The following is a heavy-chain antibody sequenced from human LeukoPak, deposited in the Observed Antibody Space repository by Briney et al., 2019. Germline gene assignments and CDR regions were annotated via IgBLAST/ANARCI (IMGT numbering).Heavy chain of an antibody. Sequence: SETLSLTCAVYGGSFSGYYWSWIRQPPGKGLEWIGEINHSGSTNYNPSLKSRVTISVDTSKNQFSLELSSVTAADTAVYYCARGRHDFWSGSFDYWGQGTLVNVSS. CDR3: ARGRHDFWSGSFDY. V-gene: IGHV4-34*01. CDR2: INHSGST. D-gene: IGHD3-3*01. CDR1: GGSFSGYY. J-gene: IGHJ4*02.